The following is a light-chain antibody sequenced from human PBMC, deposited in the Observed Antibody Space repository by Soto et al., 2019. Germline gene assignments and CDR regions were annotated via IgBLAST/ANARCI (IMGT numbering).Light chain of an antibody. CDR3: AAWDDSLSKV. Sequence: VLAQPPSASGTPGQRVTISCSGSSSNIGSNYVYWYQQLPGTAPKLLIYSNNQRPSGVPDRFSGSKSGTSASLAISGLRSEDEADYYCAAWDDSLSKVFGTGTKVTVL. J-gene: IGLJ1*01. V-gene: IGLV1-47*02. CDR1: SSNIGSNY. CDR2: SNN.